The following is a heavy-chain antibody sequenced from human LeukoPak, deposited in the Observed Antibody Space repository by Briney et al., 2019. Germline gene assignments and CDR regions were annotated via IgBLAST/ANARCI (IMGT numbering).Heavy chain of an antibody. Sequence: ASVTVSFTASGYPFFVNYIHWVRQAPGQGLERMGWINPNSGGTQYSQKFQGRVTLTRDTSITTGYMELSGLTSDDTAVYYCASLSYYDLSGYFYWGQGTLVTVSS. D-gene: IGHD3-22*01. CDR1: GYPFFVNY. CDR3: ASLSYYDLSGYFY. J-gene: IGHJ4*02. CDR2: INPNSGGT. V-gene: IGHV1-2*02.